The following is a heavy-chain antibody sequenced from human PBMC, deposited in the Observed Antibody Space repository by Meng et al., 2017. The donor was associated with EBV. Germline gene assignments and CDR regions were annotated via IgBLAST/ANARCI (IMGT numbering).Heavy chain of an antibody. J-gene: IGHJ4*02. Sequence: EKSRGEVTRAGSCVNISCKTPGGHFGRDAVSWVRQGPGQGLEWLGGLIPMSGAPHYAKKFQDRGMTTADEYTRTHYMELSSLRSDATAMYYCASESGRGFTPDFWGQGTLVTVSS. CDR1: GGHFGRDA. CDR3: ASESGRGFTPDF. V-gene: IGHV1-69*01. D-gene: IGHD3-10*01. CDR2: LIPMSGAP.